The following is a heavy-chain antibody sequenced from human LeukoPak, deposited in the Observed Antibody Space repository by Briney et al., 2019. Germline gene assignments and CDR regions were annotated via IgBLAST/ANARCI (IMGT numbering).Heavy chain of an antibody. Sequence: PPETLSLTCTVSGGSISSYYWSWIRQPPGKGLEWIGYIYYSGSTNYNPSLKSRVTISVDTSKNQFSLKLSSVTAADTAVYYCARDSGGLLYYWGQGTLVTVSS. V-gene: IGHV4-59*01. J-gene: IGHJ4*02. CDR3: ARDSGGLLYY. CDR2: IYYSGST. CDR1: GGSISSYY. D-gene: IGHD3-16*01.